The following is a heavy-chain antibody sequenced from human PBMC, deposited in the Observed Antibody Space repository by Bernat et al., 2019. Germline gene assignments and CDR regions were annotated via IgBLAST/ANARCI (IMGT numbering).Heavy chain of an antibody. Sequence: EVQLVESGGGLVKPGGSLRLSCAASGFTFSNAWMSWVRQAPGKGLEWVGRIKSKTDGGTTDYAAPVKGRFTISRDDSKNTLYLQMNSLKTEDTAVYYGTTDRARGVRGVIAWYWGQGTLVTVSS. V-gene: IGHV3-15*01. J-gene: IGHJ4*02. CDR2: IKSKTDGGTT. CDR3: TTDRARGVRGVIAWY. CDR1: GFTFSNAW. D-gene: IGHD3-10*01.